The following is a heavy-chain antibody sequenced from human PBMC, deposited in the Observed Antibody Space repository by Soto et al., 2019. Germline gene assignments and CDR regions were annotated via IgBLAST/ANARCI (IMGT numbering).Heavy chain of an antibody. Sequence: QVQLQQWGAGLLKPSETLSLTCAVYGGSFSGYYWSWIRQPPGKGLEWIGEINHSGSTNYNPSLKSRVTISVDTSKNQFSLKLSSVTAADTAVYYCAREGRLIAAAGEYYYYCYGMDVWGQGTTVTVSS. V-gene: IGHV4-34*01. D-gene: IGHD6-13*01. CDR3: AREGRLIAAAGEYYYYCYGMDV. CDR2: INHSGST. CDR1: GGSFSGYY. J-gene: IGHJ6*02.